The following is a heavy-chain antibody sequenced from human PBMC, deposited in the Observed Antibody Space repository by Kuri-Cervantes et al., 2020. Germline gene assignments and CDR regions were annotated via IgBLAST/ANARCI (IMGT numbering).Heavy chain of an antibody. CDR3: ARLGSFDY. CDR2: IYYSGST. D-gene: IGHD1-26*01. V-gene: IGHV4-61*05. Sequence: ESLQISCTVSGGSISSSSYYWGWIRQPPGKGLEWIGYIYYSGSTNYNPSLKSRVTISVDTSKNQFSLKLSSVTAADTAVYYCARLGSFDYWGQGTLVTVSS. CDR1: GGSISSSSYY. J-gene: IGHJ4*02.